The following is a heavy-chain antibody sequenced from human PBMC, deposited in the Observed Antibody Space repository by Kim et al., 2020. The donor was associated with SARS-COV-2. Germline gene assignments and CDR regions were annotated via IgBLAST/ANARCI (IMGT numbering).Heavy chain of an antibody. V-gene: IGHV4-4*02. CDR2: VYHTGTT. J-gene: IGHJ4*02. Sequence: SETLSLTCDVSGASFSSSHWWSWVRQSPGKGLEWIGQVYHTGTTNYNPSLESRVTISQDKSKNQLSLTLTSVTAADTGVYYCARDRFHYGKPFDYWGQGILVTVSS. CDR1: GASFSSSHW. CDR3: ARDRFHYGKPFDY. D-gene: IGHD3-10*01.